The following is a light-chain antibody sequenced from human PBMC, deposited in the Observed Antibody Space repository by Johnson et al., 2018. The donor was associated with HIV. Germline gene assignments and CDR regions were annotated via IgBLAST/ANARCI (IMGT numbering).Light chain of an antibody. V-gene: IGLV1-51*02. J-gene: IGLJ1*01. CDR3: GTWDNSLGAHYV. Sequence: QSVLTQPPSVSAAPGQKVTISCSGSYSNIGNNYVSWYQQLPGTSPKLLIYEKNKRPSGIPDRFSASKSGTSAILDITGLQTGDEADYYCGTWDNSLGAHYVFGIGTKVTVL. CDR1: YSNIGNNY. CDR2: EKN.